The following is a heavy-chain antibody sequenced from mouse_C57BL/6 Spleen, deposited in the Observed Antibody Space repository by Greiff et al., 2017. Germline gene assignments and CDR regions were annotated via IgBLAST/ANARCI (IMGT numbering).Heavy chain of an antibody. CDR1: GFTFSDYG. J-gene: IGHJ2*01. D-gene: IGHD4-1*01. Sequence: EVKLMESGGGLVKPGGSLKLSCAASGFTFSDYGMHWVCQAPEKGLEWVAYISSGSSTIYYADTVKGRFTISRDNAKNTLFLQMTSLRSEDTAMYYCARPGWDEGYFDYWGQGTTLTVSS. CDR2: ISSGSSTI. V-gene: IGHV5-17*01. CDR3: ARPGWDEGYFDY.